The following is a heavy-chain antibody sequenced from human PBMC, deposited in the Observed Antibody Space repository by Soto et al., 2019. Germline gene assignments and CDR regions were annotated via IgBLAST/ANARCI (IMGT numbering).Heavy chain of an antibody. CDR1: GGSISSSSYY. J-gene: IGHJ4*02. CDR2: IYYIRST. D-gene: IGHD2-15*01. CDR3: ASHRRVRYCGGGSCYSADY. V-gene: IGHV4-30-4*08. Sequence: SETLSLTCTVSGGSISSSSYYWGWIRQPPGKGLEWIGYIYYIRSTYYNPSLKSRVTISVDTSKNQFSLKLSSVTAADTAVYYCASHRRVRYCGGGSCYSADYWGQGTLVTVSS.